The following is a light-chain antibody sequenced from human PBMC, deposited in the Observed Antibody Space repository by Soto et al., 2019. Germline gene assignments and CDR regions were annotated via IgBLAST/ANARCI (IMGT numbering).Light chain of an antibody. J-gene: IGLJ2*01. V-gene: IGLV1-40*01. CDR2: GDT. CDR1: SSNIGADYD. CDR3: QSYDSSLSGSV. Sequence: QSVLTQPPSVSGAPGQRVTISCTGSSSNIGADYDVQWYQQLPGTAPKLLIFGDTNRPSGVPDRFSGSKSGTSASLAITGLQADDEADYYCQSYDSSLSGSVFGGGTKLTVL.